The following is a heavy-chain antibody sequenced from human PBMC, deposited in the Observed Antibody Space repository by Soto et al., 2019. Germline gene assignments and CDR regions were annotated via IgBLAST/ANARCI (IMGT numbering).Heavy chain of an antibody. D-gene: IGHD2-15*01. CDR1: GGSMNTYY. CDR3: ARGSGNPFDY. CDR2: IYSSGST. Sequence: LSLTCSVSGGSMNTYYWSWVRQPPGKGLEWIGYIYSSGSTNYKLSLKSRVVFSVDTSKNQFSLKLSSVTAADTAVYYCARGSGNPFDYWGQGTLVTVSS. V-gene: IGHV4-59*01. J-gene: IGHJ4*02.